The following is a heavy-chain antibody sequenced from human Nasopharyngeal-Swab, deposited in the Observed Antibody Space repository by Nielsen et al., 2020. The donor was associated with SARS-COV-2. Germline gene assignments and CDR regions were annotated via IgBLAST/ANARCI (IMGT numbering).Heavy chain of an antibody. Sequence: GESLKISCAASGFTFSSYGMHWVRQAPGKGLEWVAVISYDGSNKYHADSVKGRFTISRDNSKNTLYLQMNSLRAEDTAVYYCAKDRGSSSLYGMDVWGQGTTVTVSS. CDR3: AKDRGSSSLYGMDV. D-gene: IGHD3-16*01. CDR1: GFTFSSYG. V-gene: IGHV3-30*18. CDR2: ISYDGSNK. J-gene: IGHJ6*02.